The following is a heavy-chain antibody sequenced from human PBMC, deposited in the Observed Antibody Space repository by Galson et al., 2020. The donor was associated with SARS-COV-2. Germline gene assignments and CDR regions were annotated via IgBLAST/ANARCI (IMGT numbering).Heavy chain of an antibody. CDR2: IYHSGST. CDR3: ARHLGELSSVFDY. J-gene: IGHJ4*02. V-gene: IGHV4-4*02. CDR1: GGSISSSNW. Sequence: SETLSLTCAVSGGSISSSNWWSWVRQPPGKGLEWIGEIYHSGSTNYNPSLKSRVTISVDTSKNQFSLKLSSVTAADTAVYYCARHLGELSSVFDYWGQGTLVTVSS. D-gene: IGHD3-16*02.